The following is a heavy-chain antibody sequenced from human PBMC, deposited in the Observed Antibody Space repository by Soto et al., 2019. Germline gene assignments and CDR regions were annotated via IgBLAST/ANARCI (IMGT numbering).Heavy chain of an antibody. CDR2: TYYRSKWYY. CDR3: TTGLSNGYYNFDY. J-gene: IGHJ4*02. D-gene: IGHD3-22*01. CDR1: GDSVSIYSGA. Sequence: SQTLSLTCVISGDSVSIYSGAWNWIRQSTSRGLEWLGRTYYRSKWYYDYAESVKSRIIISVDTSKNQFSLQLNSVTPEDTAVYYCTTGLSNGYYNFDYWGQGTPVTVSS. V-gene: IGHV6-1*01.